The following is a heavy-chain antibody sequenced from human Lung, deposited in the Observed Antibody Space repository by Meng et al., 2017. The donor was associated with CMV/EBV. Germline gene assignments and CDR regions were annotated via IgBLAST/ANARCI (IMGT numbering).Heavy chain of an antibody. Sequence: SCSGSGFSFSTYGILWVRQAPGMGLQWVTVISHNGNNIYYADSVTGRFTISRDNSNNMVYLQMNNLRPEDTAVYYCAISTVTNGGWGGLEVWGPGTXVTVSS. CDR2: ISHNGNNI. CDR1: GFSFSTYG. J-gene: IGHJ6*02. V-gene: IGHV3-30*03. D-gene: IGHD2-8*01. CDR3: AISTVTNGGWGGLEV.